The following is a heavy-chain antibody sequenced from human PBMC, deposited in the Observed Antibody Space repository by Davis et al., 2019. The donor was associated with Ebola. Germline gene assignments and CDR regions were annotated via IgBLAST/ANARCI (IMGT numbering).Heavy chain of an antibody. CDR2: IYTGDSET. V-gene: IGHV5-51*01. D-gene: IGHD4-23*01. Sequence: KVSCKDSGNSFTSHWIGWVRQMPGKGLDWMGIIYTGDSETRYRPSFRGQVIISADKSMKTAYLQWTSLKASDTALYYCARSIVGGKSGRWFDPWGQGTLVTVSS. CDR3: ARSIVGGKSGRWFDP. J-gene: IGHJ5*02. CDR1: GNSFTSHW.